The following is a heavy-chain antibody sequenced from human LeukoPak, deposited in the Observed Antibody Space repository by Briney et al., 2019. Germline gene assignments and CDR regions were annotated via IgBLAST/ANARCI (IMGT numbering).Heavy chain of an antibody. Sequence: PGGSLRLSCAVSGFTLSSNWMHWVRRVPGKGLVWVSRIDDVGSGTSYADSVKGRFTISRDDAKNTVYLQMNSLRAEDTAVYYCATVFDFWGQGTLVTVSS. J-gene: IGHJ5*01. CDR1: GFTLSSNW. D-gene: IGHD2-21*02. CDR3: ATVFDF. CDR2: IDDVGSGT. V-gene: IGHV3-74*01.